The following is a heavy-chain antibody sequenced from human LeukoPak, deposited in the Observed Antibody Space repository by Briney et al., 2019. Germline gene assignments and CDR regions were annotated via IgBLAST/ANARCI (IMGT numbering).Heavy chain of an antibody. D-gene: IGHD6-13*01. J-gene: IGHJ4*02. CDR1: GGSISSYY. CDR3: ARDVVAAAGTWDY. CDR2: VYYSGST. Sequence: SETLSLTCTVSGGSISSYYWSWIRQPPGKGLEWIGYVYYSGSTNYNPSLKSRVTISVDTSKNQFSLKLSSVTAADTAVYYCARDVVAAAGTWDYWGQGTLVTVSS. V-gene: IGHV4-59*12.